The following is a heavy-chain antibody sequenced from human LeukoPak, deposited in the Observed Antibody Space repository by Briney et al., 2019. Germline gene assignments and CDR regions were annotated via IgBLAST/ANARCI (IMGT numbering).Heavy chain of an antibody. CDR1: GFTFSSYA. J-gene: IGHJ4*02. V-gene: IGHV3-48*03. CDR2: MTSSGRTI. Sequence: GGSLRLSCAASGFTFSSYAMSWVRQAPGKGLEWVSYMTSSGRTIYYADSVKGRFTISRDNAKNSLYLQMNSLRAEDTAVYYCARDGGGWSFDYWGQGTLATVSS. D-gene: IGHD6-19*01. CDR3: ARDGGGWSFDY.